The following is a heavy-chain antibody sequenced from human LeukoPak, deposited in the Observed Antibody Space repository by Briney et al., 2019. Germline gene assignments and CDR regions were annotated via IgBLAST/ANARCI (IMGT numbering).Heavy chain of an antibody. Sequence: PGGSLRLSCAASGFTFSICAMNWARQAPGKGLEWVSGISGSGSSTYYADSVKGRFTISRDSSKNTVYLQMNSLRAEDTAIYYCAKADGSYKTLIDYWGQGTLVTVSS. CDR1: GFTFSICA. CDR2: ISGSGSST. CDR3: AKADGSYKTLIDY. V-gene: IGHV3-23*01. D-gene: IGHD3-10*01. J-gene: IGHJ4*02.